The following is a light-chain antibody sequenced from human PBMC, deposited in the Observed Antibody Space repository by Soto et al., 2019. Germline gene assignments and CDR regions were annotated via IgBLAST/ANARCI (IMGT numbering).Light chain of an antibody. J-gene: IGKJ4*01. Sequence: IQMTQSPSSLPASVGDRITMSCRASQTITSFLNWYQHKPGKAPKLLIYAASSLQSGVPSRFSGSGSGTDFTFTISSLQPEDIATYYCQQYDNLPRTFGGGTKVDIK. CDR2: AAS. V-gene: IGKV1-33*01. CDR3: QQYDNLPRT. CDR1: QTITSF.